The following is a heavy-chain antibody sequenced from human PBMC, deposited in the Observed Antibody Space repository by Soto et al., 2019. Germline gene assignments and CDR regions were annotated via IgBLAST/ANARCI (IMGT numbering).Heavy chain of an antibody. CDR3: ARGYCSGGSCYIPHYYYYYGMDV. V-gene: IGHV1-69*01. D-gene: IGHD2-15*01. J-gene: IGHJ6*02. CDR1: GGTFSSYA. Sequence: QVQLVQSGAEVKKPGSSVKVSCKASGGTFSSYAISWVRQAPGQGLEWMGGIIPIFGTANYAQKFQGRVTITADESTSTAYMELSSLRSEDTAVYYCARGYCSGGSCYIPHYYYYYGMDVWGQGTTVTVSS. CDR2: IIPIFGTA.